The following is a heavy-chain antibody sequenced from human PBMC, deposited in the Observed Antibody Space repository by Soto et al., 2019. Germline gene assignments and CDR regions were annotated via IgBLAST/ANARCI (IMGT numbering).Heavy chain of an antibody. V-gene: IGHV3-48*01. CDR1: GFTFSSYS. J-gene: IGHJ4*02. Sequence: GGPMILSCAASGFTFSSYSVNWVRQAPGKGLEWVSYISSSGSTTYYADSVKGRFTISRDNAKNSLYLQMNSLRAEDTAVYYCARKYSYVSDYWGQGTLVTVSS. D-gene: IGHD5-18*01. CDR3: ARKYSYVSDY. CDR2: ISSSGSTT.